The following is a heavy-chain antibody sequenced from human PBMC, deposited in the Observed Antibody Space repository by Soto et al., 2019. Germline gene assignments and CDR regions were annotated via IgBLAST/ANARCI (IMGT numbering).Heavy chain of an antibody. V-gene: IGHV3-30-3*01. J-gene: IGHJ3*02. CDR1: GFGFSTSD. CDR2: ITHDGGRQ. D-gene: IGHD4-17*01. CDR3: ARVPSHGGFDI. Sequence: QLQLVESGGGVVQPGTSLRLSCAASGFGFSTSDIHWVRQGPGKGPEWVAHITHDGGRQYYADSVKGRFTISRDSAKNMVYLQMNSLRLEDTAVYYCARVPSHGGFDIWGQGTMVTLSS.